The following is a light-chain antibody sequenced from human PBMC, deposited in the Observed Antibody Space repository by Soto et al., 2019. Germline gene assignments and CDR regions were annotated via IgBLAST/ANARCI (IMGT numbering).Light chain of an antibody. CDR3: QQCDNLPIT. V-gene: IGKV1-33*01. J-gene: IGKJ5*01. Sequence: DIQMTQFPSSLSASVGDSVTITCQASQAISTYLNWYQQKPGKVPKLLIYDASNLETGVPSRFSGSGSGTYFTFTISSLQPEDIATYYCQQCDNLPITFGQGTRLAIK. CDR1: QAISTY. CDR2: DAS.